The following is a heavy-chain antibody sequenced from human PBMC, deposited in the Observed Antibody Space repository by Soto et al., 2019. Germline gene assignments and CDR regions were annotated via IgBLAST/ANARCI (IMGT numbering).Heavy chain of an antibody. Sequence: TLSLTCTVSGGSISSSSYYWGWIRQPPGKGLDWIGSIYYSGSTYYNPSLKSRVTISVDTSKNQFSLKLSSVTAADTAVYYCARRFLEWLSTPGYYYYYMDVWGKGTTVTVSS. CDR2: IYYSGST. J-gene: IGHJ6*03. V-gene: IGHV4-39*01. D-gene: IGHD3-3*01. CDR3: ARRFLEWLSTPGYYYYYMDV. CDR1: GGSISSSSYY.